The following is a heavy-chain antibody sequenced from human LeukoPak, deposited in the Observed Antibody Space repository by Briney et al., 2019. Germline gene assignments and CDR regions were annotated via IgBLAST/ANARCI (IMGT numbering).Heavy chain of an antibody. D-gene: IGHD6-19*01. CDR1: GGSFNDYY. CDR3: ARSGGIAGAAFDY. Sequence: SETLSLTCAVYGGSFNDYYWSWTRQPPGKGLEWIGEINHSGSTNYNPSLKSRVTISVDTSMNQFSLKLSSVTAADTAVYYCARSGGIAGAAFDYWGQGTLVTVSS. J-gene: IGHJ4*02. CDR2: INHSGST. V-gene: IGHV4-34*01.